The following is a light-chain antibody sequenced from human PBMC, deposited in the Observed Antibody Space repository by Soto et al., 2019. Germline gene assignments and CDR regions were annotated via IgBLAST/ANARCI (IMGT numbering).Light chain of an antibody. Sequence: DIQMTLARSQLSPGLXXRXXXXXGASQGISNYLAWYQQKPGKVPKLLIYAASTLQSGVPSRFSGSGSGTDFTLSINSLQPEDFATYYCQQAYSFPITFGQGTRLEI. CDR2: AAS. V-gene: IGKV1-27*01. CDR3: QQAYSFPIT. CDR1: QGISNY. J-gene: IGKJ5*01.